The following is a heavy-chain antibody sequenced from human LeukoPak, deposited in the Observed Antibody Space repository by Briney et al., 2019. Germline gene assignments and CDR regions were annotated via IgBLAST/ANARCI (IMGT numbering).Heavy chain of an antibody. J-gene: IGHJ4*02. CDR1: GGSISSGGYY. V-gene: IGHV4-31*03. D-gene: IGHD3-10*01. CDR2: IYYSGST. CDR3: ARDGGVRGVIAYTFDY. Sequence: SETLSLTCTVSGGSISSGGYYWSWIRQHPGKGLEWIGDIYYSGSTYYNPSLKSRVTISVDTSKNQFSLKLSSVTAADTAVYYCARDGGVRGVIAYTFDYWGQGTLVTVSS.